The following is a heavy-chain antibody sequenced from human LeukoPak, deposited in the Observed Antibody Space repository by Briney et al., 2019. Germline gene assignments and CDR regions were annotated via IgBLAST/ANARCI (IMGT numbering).Heavy chain of an antibody. CDR2: INPSGGST. V-gene: IGHV1-46*01. CDR1: GYTFTSYY. D-gene: IGHD6-13*01. Sequence: ASVKVSRNASGYTFTSYYMHWVRQAPGQGLGWMGIINPSGGSTNYAQKFQGRVTMTRDTSTSTVYMELSSLRSEDTAVYYCARYSSSWYRPYYYYGMDVWGQGATVTVSS. CDR3: ARYSSSWYRPYYYYGMDV. J-gene: IGHJ6*02.